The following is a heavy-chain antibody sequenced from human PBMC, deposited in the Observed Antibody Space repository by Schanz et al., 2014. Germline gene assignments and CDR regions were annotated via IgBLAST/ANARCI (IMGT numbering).Heavy chain of an antibody. V-gene: IGHV3-23*04. D-gene: IGHD4-17*01. CDR2: ISGSGGST. CDR3: VAAQSDYGEFELDY. Sequence: EVQLVESGGGLVQPGGSLRLSCAASRFTFSNYAMSWVRQAPGKGLEWVSAISGSGGSTYYADSVKGRFIISRDNSKNTLFLQMDSLRGDDAALYYCVAAQSDYGEFELDYWGQGTLVSVSS. J-gene: IGHJ4*02. CDR1: RFTFSNYA.